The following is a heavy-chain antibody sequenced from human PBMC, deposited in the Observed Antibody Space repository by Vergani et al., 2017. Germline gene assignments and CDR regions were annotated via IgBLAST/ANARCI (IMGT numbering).Heavy chain of an antibody. V-gene: IGHV1-2*06. CDR2: IDLNCVDT. J-gene: IGHJ4*02. D-gene: IGHD2-2*01. CDR3: ACVIVRYSRTNCCADH. Sequence: QVQLVQSGAEVKKPGASARVSCKASGFTFTSYHIHWVRQASGQGIDWLVRIDLNCVDTRNSQRFQDRVTITSDTSINTAYMEMTMLRPDHTAIYSCACVIVRYSRTNCCADHWGQGTLVTVSS. CDR1: GFTFTSYH.